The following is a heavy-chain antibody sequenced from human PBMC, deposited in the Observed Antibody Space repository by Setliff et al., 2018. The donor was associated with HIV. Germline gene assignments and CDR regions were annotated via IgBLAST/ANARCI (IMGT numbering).Heavy chain of an antibody. CDR2: INCKNGDT. CDR3: ARGPPLAAGYMDV. V-gene: IGHV1-46*01. Sequence: ASVKVSCKTSGYTFTNYYVNWVRQAPGQGLEWMGIINCKNGDTSYPQKFQGRITITADESSSAAYMELSSLRSEDTAVYYCARGPPLAAGYMDVWGKGTTVTVSS. J-gene: IGHJ6*03. D-gene: IGHD6-25*01. CDR1: GYTFTNYY.